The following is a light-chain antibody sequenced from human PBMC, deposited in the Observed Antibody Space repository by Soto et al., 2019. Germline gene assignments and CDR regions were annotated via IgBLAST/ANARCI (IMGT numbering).Light chain of an antibody. V-gene: IGLV2-23*02. Sequence: SVLTQPASVSGSPGQSITISCTGTSSDVGSYNLVSWYQQHPGKAPKLMIYEVNKRPSGVSNRFSGSKSGNTASLTISGLQAEDEADYYCFSYAGSNTYVFGTGTKVTVL. J-gene: IGLJ1*01. CDR3: FSYAGSNTYV. CDR1: SSDVGSYNL. CDR2: EVN.